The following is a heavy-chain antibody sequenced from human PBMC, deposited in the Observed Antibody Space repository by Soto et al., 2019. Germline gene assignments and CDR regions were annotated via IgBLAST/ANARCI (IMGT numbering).Heavy chain of an antibody. V-gene: IGHV4-59*08. J-gene: IGHJ1*01. CDR2: IYHSGST. Sequence: SETLSLTCTLSGGSLSSYYWSWIRQPPEKGLEWIGYIYHSGSTNYNPSLKSRVTISVDTSKNQFSLKLSSVTAADTAVYYCARSWYAEYFPHWGQGTLVTVSS. D-gene: IGHD6-13*01. CDR3: ARSWYAEYFPH. CDR1: GGSLSSYY.